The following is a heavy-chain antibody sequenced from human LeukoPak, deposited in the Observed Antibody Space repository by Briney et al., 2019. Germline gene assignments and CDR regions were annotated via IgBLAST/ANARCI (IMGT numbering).Heavy chain of an antibody. J-gene: IGHJ3*02. Sequence: SETLSLTCTVSGGSISSYYWSWIRQPPGKGLEWIGYIFYTGSTNYNPSLKSRVTISVLTSKNRFSLKLSSVTAADTAVYYCARVGYDFWSGYGAFDIWGQGTMVTVSS. CDR3: ARVGYDFWSGYGAFDI. CDR2: IFYTGST. CDR1: GGSISSYY. V-gene: IGHV4-59*12. D-gene: IGHD3-3*01.